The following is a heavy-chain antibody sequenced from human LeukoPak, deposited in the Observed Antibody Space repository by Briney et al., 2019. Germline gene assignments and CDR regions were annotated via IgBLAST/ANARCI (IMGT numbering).Heavy chain of an antibody. D-gene: IGHD2-2*03. CDR1: GGSISSYY. Sequence: KTSETLSLTCTVSGGSISSYYWSWIRQPPGMGLEWIGYIYYSGSTNYNPSLRSRVTISVDTSKNQFSLKLSSVTAADTAVYYCASSGSYWIRGWFDPWGQGTLVTVSS. CDR2: IYYSGST. J-gene: IGHJ5*02. CDR3: ASSGSYWIRGWFDP. V-gene: IGHV4-59*01.